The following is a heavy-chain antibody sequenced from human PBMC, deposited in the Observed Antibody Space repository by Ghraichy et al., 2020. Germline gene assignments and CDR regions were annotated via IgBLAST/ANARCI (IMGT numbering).Heavy chain of an antibody. V-gene: IGHV3-48*02. Sequence: GGSLRLSCAASGFTFSSYSMNWVRQAPGKGLEWVSYISISSYTIYYADSVKGRFTISRDNAKNSLYLQMNSLRDEDTAVFYCARDIRGGYNLRDAFDVWGQGTMVTVSS. CDR1: GFTFSSYS. D-gene: IGHD5-24*01. CDR2: ISISSYTI. J-gene: IGHJ3*01. CDR3: ARDIRGGYNLRDAFDV.